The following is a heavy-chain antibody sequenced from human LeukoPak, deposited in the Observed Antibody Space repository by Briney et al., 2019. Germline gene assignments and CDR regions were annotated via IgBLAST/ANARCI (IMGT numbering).Heavy chain of an antibody. V-gene: IGHV5-10-1*01. J-gene: IGHJ4*02. CDR2: IDPSDSYT. CDR3: ARHRYDVFGPDY. CDR1: GYRFTNYW. Sequence: GESLKISCKGSGYRFTNYWISWVRQMPGKGLEWMGRIDPSDSYTNYSPSFQGHVTISADKSINTAYLQWSSLKASDTAIYYCARHRYDVFGPDYWGQGTLVTVSS. D-gene: IGHD3-9*01.